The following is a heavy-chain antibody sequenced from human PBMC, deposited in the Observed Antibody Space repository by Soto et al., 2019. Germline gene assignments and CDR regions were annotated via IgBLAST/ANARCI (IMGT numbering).Heavy chain of an antibody. J-gene: IGHJ5*02. Sequence: PGGSLRLSCAASGFTFSSYAMSWVRQAPGKGLEWVSAISGSGGTTYSADSVKGRFTISRDNSKNTLYLQMKSLRAEDTAVYYCAKDLDFDWFDPWSQGTLVTVSS. D-gene: IGHD1-1*01. V-gene: IGHV3-23*01. CDR2: ISGSGGTT. CDR1: GFTFSSYA. CDR3: AKDLDFDWFDP.